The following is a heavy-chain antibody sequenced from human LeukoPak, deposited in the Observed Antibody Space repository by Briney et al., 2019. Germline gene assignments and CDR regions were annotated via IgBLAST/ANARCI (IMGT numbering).Heavy chain of an antibody. Sequence: AGGSLRLSCAASGFSFSRYWMTWVRQSPGKGLEWVANIRPDGSAEYYVDSVKGRFAISRDNAKNSLYLQMNSLRADDTAVYYCARVAEAAAFDYWGQGTLVTVSS. CDR3: ARVAEAAAFDY. V-gene: IGHV3-7*01. D-gene: IGHD6-13*01. J-gene: IGHJ4*02. CDR2: IRPDGSAE. CDR1: GFSFSRYW.